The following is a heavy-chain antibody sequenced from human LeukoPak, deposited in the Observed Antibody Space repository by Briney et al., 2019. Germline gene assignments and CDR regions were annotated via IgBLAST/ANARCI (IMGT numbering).Heavy chain of an antibody. V-gene: IGHV1-3*01. Sequence: ASVKVSCKASGYTFTSYAMHWVRQAPGQRLEWMGWINAGNGNTKYSQKFQGRVTITRDTSASTAYMELSSLRSEDTAVYYCASRIAARPGIDAFDIWGQGTMVTVSS. CDR2: INAGNGNT. CDR1: GYTFTSYA. D-gene: IGHD6-6*01. CDR3: ASRIAARPGIDAFDI. J-gene: IGHJ3*02.